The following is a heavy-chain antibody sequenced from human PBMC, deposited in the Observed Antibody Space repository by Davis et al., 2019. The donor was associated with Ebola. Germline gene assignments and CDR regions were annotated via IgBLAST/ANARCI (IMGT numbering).Heavy chain of an antibody. CDR3: AREAFDKYYYYGMDV. CDR1: GGTFSGDY. V-gene: IGHV4-34*01. J-gene: IGHJ6*04. Sequence: SETLSLTCAVYGGTFSGDYWSWIRQPPGKGLEWIGEINDSGSTNYNPSLKSRVTILVDTSKKQFSLKLSSVTAADTAVYYCAREAFDKYYYYGMDVWGKGTTVTVSS. D-gene: IGHD3-10*01. CDR2: INDSGST.